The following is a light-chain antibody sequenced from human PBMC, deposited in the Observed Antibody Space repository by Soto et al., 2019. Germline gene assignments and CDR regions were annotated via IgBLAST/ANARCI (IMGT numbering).Light chain of an antibody. V-gene: IGLV2-14*01. CDR2: EVS. CDR1: SRDVGNYNY. J-gene: IGLJ1*01. CDR3: SSYTSTTTLYV. Sequence: QSVLTQPASVSGSPGQSITISCTGTSRDVGNYNYVSWYQQDPGKAPKLIIYEVSTRPSGVSSRFSGSKSDNTPSLTISGLQAEDEADYYSSSYTSTTTLYVFGTGTKVTVL.